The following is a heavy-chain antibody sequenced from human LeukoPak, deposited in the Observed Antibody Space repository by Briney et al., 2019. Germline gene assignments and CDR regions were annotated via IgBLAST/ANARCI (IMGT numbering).Heavy chain of an antibody. Sequence: GGSLRLSCAASGFTFSSYAMSWVRQAPGKGLEWVSAISGSGGSTYYADSVKGRFTISRDNSKNTLYLQMNSLRAEDTAVYYCARADIVVVPAAMPGLFDHWGRGTLVTVSS. V-gene: IGHV3-23*01. D-gene: IGHD2-2*01. CDR2: ISGSGGST. CDR1: GFTFSSYA. CDR3: ARADIVVVPAAMPGLFDH. J-gene: IGHJ4*02.